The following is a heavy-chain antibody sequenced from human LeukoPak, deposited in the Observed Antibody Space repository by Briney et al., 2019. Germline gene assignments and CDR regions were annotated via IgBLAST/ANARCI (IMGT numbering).Heavy chain of an antibody. D-gene: IGHD2-2*01. CDR2: INPSGGST. CDR3: AMSSTLRIGYFDY. Sequence: GASVKVSCKASGYTFTSYYMHWVRQAPGQGLEWMGIINPSGGSTSYAQKFQGRVTMTRDTSTSTVYMELSSLRSEDTAAYYCAMSSTLRIGYFDYWGQGTLVTVSS. CDR1: GYTFTSYY. V-gene: IGHV1-46*01. J-gene: IGHJ4*02.